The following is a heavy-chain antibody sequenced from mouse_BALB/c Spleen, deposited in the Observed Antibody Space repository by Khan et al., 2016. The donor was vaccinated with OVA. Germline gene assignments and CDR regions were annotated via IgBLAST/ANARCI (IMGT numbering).Heavy chain of an antibody. V-gene: IGHV3-1*02. D-gene: IGHD1-1*01. CDR2: IRNSGST. Sequence: VQLKQSGPGLVKPSQSLSLTCTVTGYSITSGSGCNWIRQFPGNKLEWMGYIRNSGSTNYNPSLKNQTSITRDTSKNTSFLQLNSVTTEDTATYYRTSTGRIEYWGQGTMLTVSS. CDR1: GYSITSGSG. CDR3: TSTGRIEY. J-gene: IGHJ2*01.